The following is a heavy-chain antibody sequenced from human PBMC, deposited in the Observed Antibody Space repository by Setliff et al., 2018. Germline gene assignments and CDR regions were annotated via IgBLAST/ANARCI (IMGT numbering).Heavy chain of an antibody. CDR2: IDHSGNT. CDR3: ARGYCSSSGCFFAGWFDP. V-gene: IGHV4-34*01. J-gene: IGHJ5*02. D-gene: IGHD2-2*01. CDR1: DGSFSGYY. Sequence: ASETLSLTCAVYDGSFSGYYWSWIRQPPGKGLEWIGEIDHSGNTNYNPSLKSRVTIFVDTSKNQFSLKLNSVTAADMAVYYCARGYCSSSGCFFAGWFDPWGQGTLVTSPQ.